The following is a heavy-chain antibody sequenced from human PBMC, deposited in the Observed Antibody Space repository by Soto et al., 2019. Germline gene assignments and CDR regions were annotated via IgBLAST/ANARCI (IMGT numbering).Heavy chain of an antibody. CDR2: ISHSGSP. D-gene: IGHD2-8*01. V-gene: IGHV4-30-2*01. CDR1: GGSVSSGGYS. Sequence: QVQLQESASRVVRPSQTLSVTCSVSGGSVSSGGYSWGWIRQPPGKGLEWIGFISHSGSPEDNPSLKSRITISVDKSKNQSALEVSSVTAADTAVYYSTRGVVAWGPGTLVTVSS. CDR3: TRGVVA. J-gene: IGHJ5*02.